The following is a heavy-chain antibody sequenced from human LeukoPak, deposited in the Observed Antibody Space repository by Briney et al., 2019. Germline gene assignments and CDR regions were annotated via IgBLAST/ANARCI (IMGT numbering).Heavy chain of an antibody. CDR1: GFTFDDYA. CDR2: INWNGDAI. J-gene: IGHJ6*02. D-gene: IGHD1-26*01. Sequence: GGSLRLSCAASGFTFDDYAMHWVRQAPGKGLEWVSVINWNGDAIGYADSVRGRFTISRDNAKNSLYLQMNSLRTEDTALYYCAREGSSCYYGMDVWGQGTRSPSP. V-gene: IGHV3-9*01. CDR3: AREGSSCYYGMDV.